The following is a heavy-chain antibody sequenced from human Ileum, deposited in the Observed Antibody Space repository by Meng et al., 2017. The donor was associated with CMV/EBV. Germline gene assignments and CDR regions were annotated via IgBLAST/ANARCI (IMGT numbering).Heavy chain of an antibody. CDR3: ARGSAARPWGY. V-gene: IGHV4-34*01. Sequence: SLTCAVYNGSLTDYYWSWIRQSPGKGLQWIGEVNDAGFSNRNPSLKNRIHLSVDTSHNHFFLELTSLTAADTAVYYCARGSAARPWGYWGQGTLVTVSS. J-gene: IGHJ4*02. CDR2: VNDAGFS. D-gene: IGHD6-6*01. CDR1: NGSLTDYY.